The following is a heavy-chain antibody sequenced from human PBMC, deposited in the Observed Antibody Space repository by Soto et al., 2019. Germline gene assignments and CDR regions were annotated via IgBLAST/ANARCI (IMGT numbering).Heavy chain of an antibody. Sequence: ASVKVSCKASGYTFTSYGISWVRQAPGQGLEWMGWISAYNGNTNYAQKLQGRVTMTTDTSTSTAYTELRSLRSDDTAVYYCARDMNSVVVVVAATPSHFQHWGQGTLVTVSS. V-gene: IGHV1-18*01. CDR1: GYTFTSYG. D-gene: IGHD2-15*01. CDR2: ISAYNGNT. J-gene: IGHJ1*01. CDR3: ARDMNSVVVVVAATPSHFQH.